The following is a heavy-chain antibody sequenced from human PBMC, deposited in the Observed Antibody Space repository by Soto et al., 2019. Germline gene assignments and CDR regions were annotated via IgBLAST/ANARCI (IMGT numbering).Heavy chain of an antibody. Sequence: GGSMRLSCAVSGFPFSSYGMHWVRQAPGKGLEWVAITSYDGTKKNYADSVKGRFTISRDNSNNTLYLQMNSLRGADTAVYYCAKEHYGYSWGNYRSAFDYWGQGALVTVSS. CDR3: AKEHYGYSWGNYRSAFDY. CDR2: TSYDGTKK. CDR1: GFPFSSYG. V-gene: IGHV3-30*18. D-gene: IGHD3-16*02. J-gene: IGHJ4*02.